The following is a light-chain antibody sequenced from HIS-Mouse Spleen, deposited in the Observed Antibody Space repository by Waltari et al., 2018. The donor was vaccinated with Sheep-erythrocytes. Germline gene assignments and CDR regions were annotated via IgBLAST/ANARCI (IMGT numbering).Light chain of an antibody. Sequence: QSALTQPASVSGSPGQSLTISCTGTSSDVGCYNLVSWYQQHPGKAPQLMIYEGSKRPSGVSNRFSGSKSGNTASLTISGLQAEDEADYYCCSYAGSSTPWVFGGGTKLTVL. J-gene: IGLJ3*02. CDR2: EGS. CDR1: SSDVGCYNL. CDR3: CSYAGSSTPWV. V-gene: IGLV2-23*01.